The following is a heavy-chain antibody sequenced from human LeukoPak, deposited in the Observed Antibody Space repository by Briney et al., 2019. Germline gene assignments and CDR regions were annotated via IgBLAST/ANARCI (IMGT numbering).Heavy chain of an antibody. Sequence: ASVKVSCKASGYTFTSYRLSWGRQAPGQGLEWLRWISPNNGDTNYAREFQGRATMTTDTSTSTAYLELRSLSSDDTAVYYCARDQASYDFWSDYYRGAGYDHWGQGTLVTVSS. D-gene: IGHD3-3*01. J-gene: IGHJ4*02. V-gene: IGHV1-18*01. CDR1: GYTFTSYR. CDR2: ISPNNGDT. CDR3: ARDQASYDFWSDYYRGAGYDH.